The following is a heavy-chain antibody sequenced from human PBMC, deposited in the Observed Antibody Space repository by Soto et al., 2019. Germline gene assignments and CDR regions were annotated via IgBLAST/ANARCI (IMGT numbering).Heavy chain of an antibody. V-gene: IGHV1-46*01. D-gene: IGHD3-3*01. CDR3: AAAYDFWSAPYYYMDV. CDR1: GNTFTSYY. Sequence: ASVKVSCKASGNTFTSYYMHWVRQAPGQGLEWMGIINPSGGSTSYAQKFQGRVTMTRDTSTSTVYMELSSLRSEDTAVYYCAAAYDFWSAPYYYMDVWGKGTTVTVSS. J-gene: IGHJ6*03. CDR2: INPSGGST.